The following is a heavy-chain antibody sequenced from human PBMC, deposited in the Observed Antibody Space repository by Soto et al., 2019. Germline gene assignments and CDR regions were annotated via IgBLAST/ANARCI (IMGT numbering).Heavy chain of an antibody. CDR3: ARGPTMVRGAIDY. V-gene: IGHV1-46*01. J-gene: IGHJ4*02. Sequence: SAQVSFKASWYTFPSYYMHWVRQDPGQGLEWMGIINPSGGITSYAQKFQGRVTMTRDTSTSTVYMELSSLRSEDTAVYYCARGPTMVRGAIDYWGQGTLVTVSS. CDR2: INPSGGIT. D-gene: IGHD3-10*01. CDR1: WYTFPSYY.